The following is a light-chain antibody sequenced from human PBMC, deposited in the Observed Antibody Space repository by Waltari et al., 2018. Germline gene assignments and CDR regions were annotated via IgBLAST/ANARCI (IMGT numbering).Light chain of an antibody. J-gene: IGLJ1*01. CDR3: CSYAGFYSYYV. V-gene: IGLV2-11*01. CDR2: DVT. Sequence: ALNIHRTVSGSPGQSVTTYCTGPGSDLGNENQVFWYQHHPGKAPRLMIYDVTKLPSGVPARFSGSKSGNTASLTISGLQAEDEADYYCCSYAGFYSYYVFGTGTKATVL. CDR1: GSDLGNENQ.